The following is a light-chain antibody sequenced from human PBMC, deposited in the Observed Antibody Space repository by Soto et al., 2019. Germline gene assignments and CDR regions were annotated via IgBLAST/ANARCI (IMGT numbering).Light chain of an antibody. Sequence: EIVMTQSPATLSVSPGERATLSCRASQSVSSNLAWYQQKPGQAPRLLIYGASTRATGIPARFSGSGSGTEFTLTIGILQSEDCAVYYCQQYNNWPPKYTFGQGTKLEIK. J-gene: IGKJ2*01. CDR1: QSVSSN. CDR2: GAS. V-gene: IGKV3-15*01. CDR3: QQYNNWPPKYT.